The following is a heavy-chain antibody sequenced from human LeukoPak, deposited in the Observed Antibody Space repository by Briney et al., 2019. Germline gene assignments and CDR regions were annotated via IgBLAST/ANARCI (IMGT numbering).Heavy chain of an antibody. CDR2: IYPGDSDT. CDR1: GYSFTSYW. V-gene: IGHV5-51*01. Sequence: ESLKISCKGSGYSFTSYWIGWVRQMPGKGLEWMGIIYPGDSDTRYSPSFQGQVTISADKSISTAYLQWSSLKASDTAMYYCAGREGASSGYYGMDVWGKGTTVTVSS. J-gene: IGHJ6*04. D-gene: IGHD1-26*01. CDR3: AGREGASSGYYGMDV.